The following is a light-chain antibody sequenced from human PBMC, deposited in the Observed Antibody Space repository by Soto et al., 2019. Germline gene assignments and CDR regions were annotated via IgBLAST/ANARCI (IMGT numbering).Light chain of an antibody. V-gene: IGKV3-15*01. J-gene: IGKJ5*01. CDR2: DTS. CDR3: QQYNIGRSIT. Sequence: ESVVKQSTETLSLSPVERVTLSCSASQSVRNKVAWYQQKPGQTPRVIIYDTSTRAADIPARFSGSGYGTYFTLTISSLQSEDFAVYYCQQYNIGRSITFAPGIRLE. CDR1: QSVRNK.